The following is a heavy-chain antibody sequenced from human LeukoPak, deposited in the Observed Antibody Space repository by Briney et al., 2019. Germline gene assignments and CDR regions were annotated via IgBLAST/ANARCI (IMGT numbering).Heavy chain of an antibody. CDR3: AREGSTMVRGVIIRAYYFDY. V-gene: IGHV3-48*02. J-gene: IGHJ4*02. Sequence: GGSLRLSCAASGFTFSNYAMNWVRQAPGKGLEWVSSISSSSSTIYYADSVKGRFTISRDNAKNSLYLQMNSLRDEDTAVYYCAREGSTMVRGVIIRAYYFDYWGQGTLVTVSS. CDR1: GFTFSNYA. CDR2: ISSSSSTI. D-gene: IGHD3-10*01.